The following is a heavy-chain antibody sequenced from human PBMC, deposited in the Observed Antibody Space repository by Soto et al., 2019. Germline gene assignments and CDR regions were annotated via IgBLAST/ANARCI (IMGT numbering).Heavy chain of an antibody. CDR3: ASVTRTCISTSCYRYYYGMDV. Sequence: PSETLSLTCTVSCGSVGSGSYYWSWIRQPPGKGLEWIGYIYYSGSTNYNPSLKSRVTISVDTSKNQFSLKLSSVTAADTAVYYCASVTRTCISTSCYRYYYGMDVWGQGTTVTV. CDR2: IYYSGST. D-gene: IGHD2-2*02. V-gene: IGHV4-61*01. J-gene: IGHJ6*02. CDR1: CGSVGSGSYY.